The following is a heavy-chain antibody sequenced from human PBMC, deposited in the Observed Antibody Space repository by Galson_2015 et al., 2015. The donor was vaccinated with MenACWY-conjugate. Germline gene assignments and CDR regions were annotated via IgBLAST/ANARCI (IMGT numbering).Heavy chain of an antibody. J-gene: IGHJ4*02. D-gene: IGHD3-16*01. CDR2: VNPTRGNN. V-gene: IGHV1-8*01. CDR3: ARRTGGCIDL. CDR1: GYTFTFHD. Sequence: SEPVSCQDSGYTFTFHDLSWVGQAAGQGLECLGWVNPTRGNNRDPHNFQGRVTLTRNNAITTAYIEPSSLISDGTGVNFCARRTGGCIDLWGQGALVTVSS.